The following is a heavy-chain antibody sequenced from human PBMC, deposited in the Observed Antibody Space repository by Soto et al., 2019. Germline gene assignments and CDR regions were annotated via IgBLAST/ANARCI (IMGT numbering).Heavy chain of an antibody. CDR3: ARARFFGVVAYRALYYYGMDV. D-gene: IGHD3-3*01. J-gene: IGHJ6*02. CDR2: INHSGST. V-gene: IGHV4-34*01. Sequence: SETLSLTCAVYGGSFSGYYWSWIRQPPGKGLEWIGEINHSGSTNYNPSLKSRVTISVDTSKHQFSLKLSSVTAADTAVYYCARARFFGVVAYRALYYYGMDVWGQGTTVTVSS. CDR1: GGSFSGYY.